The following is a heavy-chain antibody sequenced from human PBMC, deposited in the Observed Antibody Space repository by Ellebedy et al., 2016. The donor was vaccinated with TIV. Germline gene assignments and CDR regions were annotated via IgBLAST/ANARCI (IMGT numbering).Heavy chain of an antibody. D-gene: IGHD5-12*01. Sequence: GESLKISCAASGFTVSSNYMTWVRQAPGKGLESVSLMYSGGSTYYADSVKGRFTISRDNSRNTLYLQMNSLRAEDTAVYYSARGIHLSGYDAFDIWGQGTMVTVSS. CDR2: MYSGGST. V-gene: IGHV3-53*01. CDR3: ARGIHLSGYDAFDI. CDR1: GFTVSSNY. J-gene: IGHJ3*02.